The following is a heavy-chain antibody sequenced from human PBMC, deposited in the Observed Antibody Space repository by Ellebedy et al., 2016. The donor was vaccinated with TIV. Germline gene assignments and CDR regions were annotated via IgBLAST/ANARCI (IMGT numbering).Heavy chain of an antibody. V-gene: IGHV4-38-2*02. J-gene: IGHJ4*02. D-gene: IGHD1-26*01. CDR1: GYSISSGYY. CDR2: IYHSGST. Sequence: SETLSLTCTVSGYSISSGYYWGWIRQPPGKGLEWIGSIYHSGSTYYNPSIKSRVTISVDTSKNQFSLKLSPVTAADTAVYYCARLAGSYGRRAYYFDYWGQGTLVTVSS. CDR3: ARLAGSYGRRAYYFDY.